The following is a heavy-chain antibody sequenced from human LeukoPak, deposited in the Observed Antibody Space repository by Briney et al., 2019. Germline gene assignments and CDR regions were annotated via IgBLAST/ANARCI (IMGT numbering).Heavy chain of an antibody. V-gene: IGHV3-21*01. Sequence: GGSLRLSCAASGFTFSSYNMNWVRQAPGKGLEWVSSIDGSGSYIFYADSVKGRFTISRDNAKNSLYLQMNSLRAEDTAVYYCARGQEYLWLHKDYWGQGTLVTVSS. J-gene: IGHJ4*02. D-gene: IGHD5-18*01. CDR3: ARGQEYLWLHKDY. CDR2: IDGSGSYI. CDR1: GFTFSSYN.